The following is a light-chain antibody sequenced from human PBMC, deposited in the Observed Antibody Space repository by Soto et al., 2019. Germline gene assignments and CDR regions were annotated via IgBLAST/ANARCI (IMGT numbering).Light chain of an antibody. CDR1: QTIRSW. CDR3: QQFHSFPWT. Sequence: DIQMTQSPSTLSASVGDRVTITCRASQTIRSWLAWYQQRPGKAPNLLIYDASSLESGVPSRFSGSGSGTEFTLTVSSLQPDDFATFYCQQFHSFPWTFGQGTKVEI. V-gene: IGKV1-5*01. CDR2: DAS. J-gene: IGKJ1*01.